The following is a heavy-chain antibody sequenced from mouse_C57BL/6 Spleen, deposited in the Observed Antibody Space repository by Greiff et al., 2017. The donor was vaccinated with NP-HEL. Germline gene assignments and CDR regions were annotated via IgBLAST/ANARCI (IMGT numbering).Heavy chain of an antibody. Sequence: EVMLVESGGGLVKPGGSLKLSCAASGFTFSSYAMSWVRQTPEKRLEWVATISDGGSYTYYPDNVKGRFTISRDNAKNNLYLQMSHLKSEDTAMYYCAREKLLAYWGQGTLVTVSA. CDR1: GFTFSSYA. CDR2: ISDGGSYT. CDR3: AREKLLAY. D-gene: IGHD1-1*01. V-gene: IGHV5-4*01. J-gene: IGHJ3*01.